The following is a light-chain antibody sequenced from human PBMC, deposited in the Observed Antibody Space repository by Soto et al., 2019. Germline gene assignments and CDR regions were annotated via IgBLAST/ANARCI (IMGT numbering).Light chain of an antibody. CDR3: QQYNSYSQAWM. J-gene: IGKJ1*01. CDR2: KAS. V-gene: IGKV1-5*03. CDR1: QSISSW. Sequence: DIQMTQSPSTLSASVGDRVTITCRASQSISSWLAWYQQKPGKAPKLLIYKASSLESGVPSRFSGSGSGTEFTLTISSLQPDDFATYYCQQYNSYSQAWMFGQGTKVEIK.